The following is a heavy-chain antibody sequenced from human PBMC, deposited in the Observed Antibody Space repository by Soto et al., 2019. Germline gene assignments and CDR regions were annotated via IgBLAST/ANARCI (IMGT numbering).Heavy chain of an antibody. Sequence: QVQLVQSGAEVKKPGSSVKVSCKASGGTFSSYAISWVRQAPGQGLEWMGGIIPIFGTANYAQKFQGRVTIPADESTGTAYMELSSLRSEETAMYYCALGGGSGYVLDYWGQGTLVTVSS. V-gene: IGHV1-69*01. D-gene: IGHD3-22*01. CDR2: IIPIFGTA. CDR3: ALGGGSGYVLDY. J-gene: IGHJ4*02. CDR1: GGTFSSYA.